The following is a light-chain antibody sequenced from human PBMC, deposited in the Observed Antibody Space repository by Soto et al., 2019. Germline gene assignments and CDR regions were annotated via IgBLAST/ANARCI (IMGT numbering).Light chain of an antibody. CDR1: QGINSY. J-gene: IGKJ4*01. V-gene: IGKV1-9*01. Sequence: DIQMTQSPSTLSASVGDRVTVTGRASQGINSYLAWYQQKPGKAPNLLIYTASTLQSGVPSRFSGSASGTDFSLTINNLQPEDSATYYCKQSKSFPLTFGGGTKV. CDR3: KQSKSFPLT. CDR2: TAS.